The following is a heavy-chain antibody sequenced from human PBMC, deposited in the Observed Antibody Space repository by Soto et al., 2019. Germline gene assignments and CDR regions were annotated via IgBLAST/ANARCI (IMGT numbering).Heavy chain of an antibody. Sequence: PSETLSLTCTISGDSISISSYYWAWIRQPPGKGLEWIGSMYYSGSTYNNPSLKSRVTMSVDTPKKQFSLILSSVTAADTAVYYCARDSKVVAATTEQNWFDPWGQGTLVTVSS. J-gene: IGHJ5*02. CDR1: GDSISISSYY. CDR3: ARDSKVVAATTEQNWFDP. V-gene: IGHV4-39*02. D-gene: IGHD2-15*01. CDR2: MYYSGST.